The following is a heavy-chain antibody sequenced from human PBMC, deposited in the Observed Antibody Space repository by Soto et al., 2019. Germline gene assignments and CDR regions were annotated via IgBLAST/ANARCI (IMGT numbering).Heavy chain of an antibody. CDR1: GYSFTSYW. J-gene: IGHJ6*02. CDR3: ARRLYSNSSSYYYGMDV. V-gene: IGHV5-10-1*01. D-gene: IGHD6-6*01. CDR2: IDPSDSYT. Sequence: GESLKISCKGPGYSFTSYWISWVRQMPGKGLEWMGRIDPSDSYTNYSPSFQGHVTTSAEKSIITAYLQYTSLKASQTAMYYCARRLYSNSSSYYYGMDVWGQGTTVTVSS.